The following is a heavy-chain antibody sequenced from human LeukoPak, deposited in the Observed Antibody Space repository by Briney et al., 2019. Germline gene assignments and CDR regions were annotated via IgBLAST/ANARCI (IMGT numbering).Heavy chain of an antibody. D-gene: IGHD2-2*02. Sequence: SQTLSLTCTVSGGSISSGSYYWSWLRPPPGKGREWIVRIYTSGSNNYNHSLKSRVTISVDTSKNQFSLKLSSVTAADTAVYYCAREVVVPAAIYYYYYMDVWGKGTTVTVSS. CDR2: IYTSGSN. J-gene: IGHJ6*03. V-gene: IGHV4-61*02. CDR1: GGSISSGSYY. CDR3: AREVVVPAAIYYYYYMDV.